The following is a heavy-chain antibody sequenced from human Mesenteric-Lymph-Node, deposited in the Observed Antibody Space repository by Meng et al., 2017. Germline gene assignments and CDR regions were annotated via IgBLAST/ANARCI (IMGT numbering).Heavy chain of an antibody. D-gene: IGHD3-9*01. J-gene: IGHJ3*02. Sequence: SETLSLTCTVSGGSISSSSYYWGWIRQPPGKGLEWIGSIYYSGSTYYNPSLKSRVTISVDTSKNQFSLKLSSVTAADTAVYYCARVKGDVLRYFDWLLPHDAFDIWGQGTMVTVSS. V-gene: IGHV4-39*07. CDR2: IYYSGST. CDR3: ARVKGDVLRYFDWLLPHDAFDI. CDR1: GGSISSSSYY.